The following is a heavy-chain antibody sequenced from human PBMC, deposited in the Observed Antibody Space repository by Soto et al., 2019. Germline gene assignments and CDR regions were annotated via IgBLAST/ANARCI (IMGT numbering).Heavy chain of an antibody. J-gene: IGHJ6*02. CDR3: ARHYYDSSGYPAPYYHGMDV. V-gene: IGHV4-39*01. CDR1: GGSISSSGYY. Sequence: SETLSLTCTVSGGSISSSGYYWGWIRQSPGKGLEWIGTIFYSGTTYYNPSLESRITISQDTSNNQFSLKLTSVTAADTAVYYCARHYYDSSGYPAPYYHGMDVWGQGTTVTVS. CDR2: IFYSGTT. D-gene: IGHD3-22*01.